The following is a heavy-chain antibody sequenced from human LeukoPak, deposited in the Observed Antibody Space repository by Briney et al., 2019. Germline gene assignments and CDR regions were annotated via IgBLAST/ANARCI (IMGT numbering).Heavy chain of an antibody. CDR1: GFTFSSYA. CDR3: ARDSKRFLEWSMPY. CDR2: ISYDGSNK. D-gene: IGHD3-3*01. J-gene: IGHJ4*02. V-gene: IGHV3-30-3*01. Sequence: GRSLRLSCAASGFTFSSYALHWVRQAPGKGLEWVAVISYDGSNKYYTDSVKGRFTISRDNSKNTLYLQMNSLRAEDTAVYYCARDSKRFLEWSMPYWGQGTLVIVSS.